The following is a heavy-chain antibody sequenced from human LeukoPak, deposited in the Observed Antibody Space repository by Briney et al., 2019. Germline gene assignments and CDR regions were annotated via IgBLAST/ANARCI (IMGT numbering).Heavy chain of an antibody. CDR2: IWYDGSNK. CDR3: ARDNSFGELSL. V-gene: IGHV3-33*01. CDR1: GFTFSSYG. Sequence: GGSLRLSCAASGFTFSSYGMHWVRQAPGKGLEWVAVIWYDGSNKYYADSVKGRFTISRDNAKNSLYLQMNSLRAEDTAVYYCARDNSFGELSLWGQGTLVTVSS. D-gene: IGHD3-10*01. J-gene: IGHJ4*02.